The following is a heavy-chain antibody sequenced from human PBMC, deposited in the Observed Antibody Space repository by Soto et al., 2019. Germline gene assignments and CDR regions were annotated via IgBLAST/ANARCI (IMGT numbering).Heavy chain of an antibody. D-gene: IGHD3-10*01. CDR3: ARDIVWWGELVSPARGKGMDV. V-gene: IGHV1-69*08. Sequence: QVQLVQSGAEVKKPGSSVKVSCKASGGTFSSYTISWVRQAPGQGLEWMGRIIPILGIANYAQKFQGRVTTTADKSTSTAYMELSSLRSEDTAVDYCARDIVWWGELVSPARGKGMDVWGQGTTVTVSS. CDR1: GGTFSSYT. J-gene: IGHJ6*02. CDR2: IIPILGIA.